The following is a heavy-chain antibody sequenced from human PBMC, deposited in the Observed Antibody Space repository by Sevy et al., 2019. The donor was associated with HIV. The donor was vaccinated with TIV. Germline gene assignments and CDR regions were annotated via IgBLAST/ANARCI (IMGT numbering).Heavy chain of an antibody. D-gene: IGHD3-10*01. CDR3: AREGGTWAGWFDP. V-gene: IGHV4-61*02. CDR2: IYTTGST. Sequence: SETLSLTCTVSGGSISSGSYYWSWIRQPAGKGLEWIGRIYTTGSTNYNPSLKSRVTISVDTSKNKFSLKLSSVTAADTAVYYCAREGGTWAGWFDPWGQGTLVTVSS. CDR1: GGSISSGSYY. J-gene: IGHJ5*02.